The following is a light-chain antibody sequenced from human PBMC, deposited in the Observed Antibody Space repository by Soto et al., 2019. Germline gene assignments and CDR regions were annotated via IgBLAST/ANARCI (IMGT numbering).Light chain of an antibody. CDR1: QTISNW. CDR2: DAS. V-gene: IGKV1-5*01. J-gene: IGKJ1*01. CDR3: QQYKSYSPRT. Sequence: DIQLTQSPSTLSASVGDRVTITFRASQTISNWLAWYQQRPGKAPQLLISDASRLESGVPSRFSGSGSGTEFTLTISSLQPDDSATYYCQQYKSYSPRTFGQGTKV.